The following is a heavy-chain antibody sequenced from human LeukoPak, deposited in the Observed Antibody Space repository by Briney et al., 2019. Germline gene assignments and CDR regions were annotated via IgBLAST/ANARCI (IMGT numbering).Heavy chain of an antibody. CDR3: TTDACSGGSCYSEVY. CDR2: ITASGDTT. D-gene: IGHD2-15*01. V-gene: IGHV3-23*01. CDR1: GLTFSNYA. Sequence: GGSLRLSCAASGLTFSNYAMSWVRQAPGKGLEWVSSITASGDTTYYIDSIDSAKGRFTISRDNSKNTLYLQMNSLKTEDTAVYYCTTDACSGGSCYSEVYWGQGTLVTVSS. J-gene: IGHJ4*02.